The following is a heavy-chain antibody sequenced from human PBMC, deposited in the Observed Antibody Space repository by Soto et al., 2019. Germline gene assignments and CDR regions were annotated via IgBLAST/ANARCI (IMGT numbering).Heavy chain of an antibody. D-gene: IGHD2-15*01. Sequence: QVQLAQSGAEVRKPGSSVKVSCGASGGSFSDFAFSWVRQAPGQGLEWMGGIIPMFGATKYAQRFQDRVTIAADESTNTVYLTLSGLTSADPATYYCARGGIVAVPAALSSYQDYTNYRFDSWGQGTLVTVSS. CDR1: GGSFSDFA. J-gene: IGHJ4*02. CDR3: ARGGIVAVPAALSSYQDYTNYRFDS. CDR2: IIPMFGAT. V-gene: IGHV1-69*01.